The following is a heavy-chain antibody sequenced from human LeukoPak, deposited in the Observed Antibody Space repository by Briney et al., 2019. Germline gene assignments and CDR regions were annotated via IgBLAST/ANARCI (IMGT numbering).Heavy chain of an antibody. D-gene: IGHD5-24*01. CDR2: ISFDGSKK. Sequence: PGGSLRLSCAASGFTFSSYGMHWVRQAPGKGLEWVALISFDGSKKYYADSVNGRFTISRDNSKNTLYLKMNILRAEDTAVYYCASSVEPPIDYWGQGTLVTVSS. J-gene: IGHJ4*02. CDR1: GFTFSSYG. V-gene: IGHV3-30*03. CDR3: ASSVEPPIDY.